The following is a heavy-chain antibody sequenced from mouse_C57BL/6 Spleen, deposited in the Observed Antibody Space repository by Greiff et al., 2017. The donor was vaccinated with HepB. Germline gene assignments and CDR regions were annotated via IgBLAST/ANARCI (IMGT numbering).Heavy chain of an antibody. J-gene: IGHJ3*01. D-gene: IGHD2-4*01. Sequence: QVQLKQSGAELVKPGASVKMSCKASGYTFTTYPIEWMKQNHGKSLEWIGNFHPYNDDTKYNEKLKGKATLTVEKSSSTVYLELSRLTSDDSAVYSCARKEYYDVAWFAYWGQGTLVTVSA. V-gene: IGHV1-47*01. CDR3: ARKEYYDVAWFAY. CDR2: FHPYNDDT. CDR1: GYTFTTYP.